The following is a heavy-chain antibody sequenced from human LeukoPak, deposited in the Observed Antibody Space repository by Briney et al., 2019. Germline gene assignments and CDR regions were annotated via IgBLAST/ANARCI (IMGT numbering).Heavy chain of an antibody. CDR1: GFTFSDYY. J-gene: IGHJ4*02. Sequence: GGSLRLSCAAASGFTFSDYYMSWIRQAPGKGLEWVSYISSSGSTIYYADSVKGRFTISRDNAKNSLYLQMNSLRAEDTAVYYCARDYHYDSSGYSGYWGQGTLVTVSS. D-gene: IGHD3-22*01. CDR2: ISSSGSTI. V-gene: IGHV3-11*01. CDR3: ARDYHYDSSGYSGY.